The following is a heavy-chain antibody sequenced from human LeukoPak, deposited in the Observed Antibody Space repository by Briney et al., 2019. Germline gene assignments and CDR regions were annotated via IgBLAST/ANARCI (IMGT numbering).Heavy chain of an antibody. CDR1: GFTVSSNY. D-gene: IGHD1-26*01. CDR3: ARRGPGGSYYYDY. V-gene: IGHV3-53*01. Sequence: GGSLRLSCAASGFTVSSNYMSWVRQAPGKGLEWVSVIYSGGSTYYADSVKGRSTISRDNSKNTLYLQMNSLRAEDTAVYYCARRGPGGSYYYDYWGQGTLVTVSS. CDR2: IYSGGST. J-gene: IGHJ4*02.